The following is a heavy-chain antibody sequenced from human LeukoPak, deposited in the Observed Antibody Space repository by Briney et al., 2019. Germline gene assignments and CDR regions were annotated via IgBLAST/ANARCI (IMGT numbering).Heavy chain of an antibody. CDR1: GFTVSSNY. CDR2: IYSGGST. D-gene: IGHD2/OR15-2a*01. V-gene: IGHV3-53*04. Sequence: PGGSLRLSRAASGFTVSSNYMSCVRQAPGKGLEWVSIIYSGGSTYYADSVKGRFTISRHNSKNTLYLQMNSLRAEDTDVYYCARGVGAVSNIDYWGQGTLVTVSS. J-gene: IGHJ4*01. CDR3: ARGVGAVSNIDY.